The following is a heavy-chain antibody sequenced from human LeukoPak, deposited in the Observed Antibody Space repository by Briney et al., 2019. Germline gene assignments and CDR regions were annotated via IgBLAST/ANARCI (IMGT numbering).Heavy chain of an antibody. Sequence: PGGSLRLSCAASGFTFSDYYMSWIRQAPGKGLEWVSYISSSGSTIYYADSVKGRFTISRDTSKNTLYLQMDGLRAEDMATYYCAKGRGGSCYSGLDSWGQGTLVTVSS. CDR3: AKGRGGSCYSGLDS. CDR1: GFTFSDYY. V-gene: IGHV3-11*01. D-gene: IGHD2-15*01. J-gene: IGHJ4*02. CDR2: ISSSGSTI.